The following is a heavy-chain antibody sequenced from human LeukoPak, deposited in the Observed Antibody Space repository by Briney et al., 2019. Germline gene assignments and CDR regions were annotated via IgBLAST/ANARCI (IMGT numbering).Heavy chain of an antibody. V-gene: IGHV4-59*01. CDR3: ARGLLEYSCSQSPLIDY. Sequence: SETLSLTCTVSGGSISSYYWSWIRQPPGKGLEWIGYIYYSGSTNYNPSLKSRVTISVDTSKNQFSLKLSSVTAADTAVYYCARGLLEYSCSQSPLIDYWGQGTLVTVSS. J-gene: IGHJ4*02. CDR1: GGSISSYY. CDR2: IYYSGST. D-gene: IGHD6-6*01.